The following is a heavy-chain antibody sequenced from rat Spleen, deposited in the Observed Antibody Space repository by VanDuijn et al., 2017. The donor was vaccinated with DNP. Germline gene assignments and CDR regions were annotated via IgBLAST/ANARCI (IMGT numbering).Heavy chain of an antibody. V-gene: IGHV5-7*01. CDR1: RITFSDHN. CDR2: ISYDGSDT. Sequence: EVQLVESGGGLVQLGRSLKLSCAVSRITFSDHNMAWVRQAPKKGLEWVATISYDGSDTYYRDSVKGRFTISRDNAKSTLYLQMDSLRSEDTATYYCAGRPPPTRGPFDYWGQGVTVTVSS. D-gene: IGHD1-4*01. CDR3: AGRPPPTRGPFDY. J-gene: IGHJ2*01.